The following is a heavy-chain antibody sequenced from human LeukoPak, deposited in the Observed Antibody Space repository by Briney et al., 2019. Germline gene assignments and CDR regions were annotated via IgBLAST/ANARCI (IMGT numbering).Heavy chain of an antibody. CDR2: ISSSSNTI. CDR1: GFTFSSYS. Sequence: EGSLRLSCAASGFTFSSYSMNWVRQAPGKGLEWVSYISSSSNTIYHADSVKGRFTISRDNAKNSVHLQMNSLRVEDTAVYYCARDETRKFMVRGGSDYWGQGTLVTVSS. J-gene: IGHJ4*02. CDR3: ARDETRKFMVRGGSDY. D-gene: IGHD3-10*01. V-gene: IGHV3-48*01.